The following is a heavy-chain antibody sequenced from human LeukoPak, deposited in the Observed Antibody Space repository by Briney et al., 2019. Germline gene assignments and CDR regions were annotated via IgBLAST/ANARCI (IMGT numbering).Heavy chain of an antibody. CDR1: GFTFSSYW. Sequence: GGSLRLSCAASGFTFSSYWMSWVRQAPGKGLEWVANIQQDGSEKYYVDSVKGRFTISRDNAKNSLYLQMNSLRAEDTAVYYCATPPEGIAALGESGAFDIWGQGTMVTVSS. J-gene: IGHJ3*02. CDR3: ATPPEGIAALGESGAFDI. CDR2: IQQDGSEK. V-gene: IGHV3-7*01. D-gene: IGHD6-13*01.